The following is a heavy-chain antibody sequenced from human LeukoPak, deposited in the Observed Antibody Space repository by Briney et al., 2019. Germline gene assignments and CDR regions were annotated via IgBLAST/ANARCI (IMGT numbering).Heavy chain of an antibody. Sequence: GGSLRLSCAASGFTFSNAWMSWVRQAPGKGLEWVGRIKSKTDGGTTDYAAPVKGRFTISRDDSKNTLYLQMNSLKTEDTAVYYCTTDYYYGDSGFDYWGQGTLVTVSS. D-gene: IGHD4-17*01. CDR2: IKSKTDGGTT. CDR1: GFTFSNAW. V-gene: IGHV3-15*01. CDR3: TTDYYYGDSGFDY. J-gene: IGHJ4*02.